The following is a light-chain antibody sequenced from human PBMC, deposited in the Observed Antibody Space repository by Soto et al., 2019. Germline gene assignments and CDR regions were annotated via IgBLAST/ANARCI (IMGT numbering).Light chain of an antibody. J-gene: IGKJ4*01. CDR3: QQRSNWT. CDR2: DAS. Sequence: EIVLTQSPATLSLSPGERATLSCRASQSVSSYLAWYQQKPGQAPRLLIYDASNRATGIPARFSGSGSGTDITLTISCLEPEDFAVYYCQQRSNWTFGGGTKVEIK. V-gene: IGKV3-11*01. CDR1: QSVSSY.